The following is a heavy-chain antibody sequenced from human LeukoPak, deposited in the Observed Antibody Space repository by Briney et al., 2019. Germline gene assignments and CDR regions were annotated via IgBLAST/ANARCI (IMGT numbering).Heavy chain of an antibody. CDR2: IKSKTDGGTT. CDR3: TTRFKTGRYYDSSGYSIWFDP. V-gene: IGHV3-15*01. D-gene: IGHD3-22*01. CDR1: GFTFSNAW. Sequence: GGSLRLSCAASGFTFSNAWMSWVRQAPGKGLEWVGRIKSKTDGGTTDYAAPVKGRFTISRDDSKNTLYLQMNSLKTEDTAVYYCTTRFKTGRYYDSSGYSIWFDPWGQGTLVTVSS. J-gene: IGHJ5*02.